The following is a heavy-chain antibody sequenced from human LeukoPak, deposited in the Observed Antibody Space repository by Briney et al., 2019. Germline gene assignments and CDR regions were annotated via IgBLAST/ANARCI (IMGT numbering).Heavy chain of an antibody. CDR1: GYTFTSYY. CDR3: ARGDRTNGVCYPAGY. Sequence: ASVKVSCKASGYTFTSYYMHWVRQAPGQGLEWMGIINPSGGSTSYAQKFQGRVTMTRDTSTSTVYMELSSLRSEDTAVYYCARGDRTNGVCYPAGYWGQGTLVTVSS. V-gene: IGHV1-46*01. J-gene: IGHJ4*02. D-gene: IGHD2-8*01. CDR2: INPSGGST.